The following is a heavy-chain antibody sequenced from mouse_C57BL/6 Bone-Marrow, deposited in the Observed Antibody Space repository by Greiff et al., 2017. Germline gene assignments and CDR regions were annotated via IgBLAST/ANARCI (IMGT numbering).Heavy chain of an antibody. V-gene: IGHV1-81*01. J-gene: IGHJ1*03. D-gene: IGHD1-1*01. CDR2: IYPRSGNT. CDR3: AREGPYYYGSSSYWYFDV. Sequence: VKLMESGAELARPGASVKLSCKASGYTFTSYGISWVKQRTGQGLEWIGEIYPRSGNTYYNEKFKGKATLTADKSSSTAYMELRSLTSEDSAVYFCAREGPYYYGSSSYWYFDVWGTGTTVTVSS. CDR1: GYTFTSYG.